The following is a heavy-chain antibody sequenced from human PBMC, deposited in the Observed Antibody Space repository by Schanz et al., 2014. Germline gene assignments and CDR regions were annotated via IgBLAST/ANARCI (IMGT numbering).Heavy chain of an antibody. CDR2: VGDTGTTK. V-gene: IGHV3-30*18. J-gene: IGHJ6*02. D-gene: IGHD3-10*01. Sequence: QVQLVESGGGVVQPGRSLTLSCAASGFPFSSHGMHWVRQAPAKGLEWVAVVGDTGTTKFYADSVKGRLTVSRDNSENTVYLQMNSLRAEDTAVYYCAKGKFGESYPLNHYYGMDVWGQGTTVTVSS. CDR3: AKGKFGESYPLNHYYGMDV. CDR1: GFPFSSHG.